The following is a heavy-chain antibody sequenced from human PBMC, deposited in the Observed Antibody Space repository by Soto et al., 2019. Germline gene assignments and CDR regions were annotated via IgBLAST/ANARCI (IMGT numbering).Heavy chain of an antibody. CDR2: TYYRSKWYN. Sequence: SQTLSLTCAISGDSVSSNSAAWNWIRQSPSRGLEWLGRTYYRSKWYNDYAVSVKSRITINPDTSKNQFSLQLNSVTPEDTAVYYCARGAYYDILTGYDYYYGMDVWGQGTTVTVSS. V-gene: IGHV6-1*01. J-gene: IGHJ6*02. CDR1: GDSVSSNSAA. CDR3: ARGAYYDILTGYDYYYGMDV. D-gene: IGHD3-9*01.